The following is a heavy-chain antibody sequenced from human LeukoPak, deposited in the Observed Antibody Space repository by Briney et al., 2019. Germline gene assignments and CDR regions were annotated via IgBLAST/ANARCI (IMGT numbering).Heavy chain of an antibody. CDR2: INHSGST. V-gene: IGHV4-34*09. D-gene: IGHD3-22*01. CDR1: GGSFSGYY. Sequence: SETLSLTCAVYGGSFSGYYWSWIRQPPGKGLEWIGEINHSGSTNYNPSLKSRVTISVDTSKNQFSLKLSSVTAADTAVYYCARDRNYYDSSGHLGAFDIWGQGTMVTVSS. CDR3: ARDRNYYDSSGHLGAFDI. J-gene: IGHJ3*02.